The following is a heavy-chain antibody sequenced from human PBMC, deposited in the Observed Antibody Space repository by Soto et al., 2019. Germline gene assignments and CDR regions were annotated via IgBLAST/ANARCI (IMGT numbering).Heavy chain of an antibody. CDR3: TRVLPSCAMRYCYDMFTPCGDI. CDR2: IWYDGSNK. V-gene: IGHV3-33*01. CDR1: GFTFSSYG. J-gene: IGHJ3*02. Sequence: QVQLVESGGGVVQPGRSLRLSCEASGFTFSSYGMHWVRQAPGKGLEWVAVIWYDGSNKYYADFVKRRFTISRDNSKDALDLQKNTRRGDDTAVYYCTRVLPSCAMRYCYDMFTPCGDIWSRGTMDTVSS. D-gene: IGHD3-22*01.